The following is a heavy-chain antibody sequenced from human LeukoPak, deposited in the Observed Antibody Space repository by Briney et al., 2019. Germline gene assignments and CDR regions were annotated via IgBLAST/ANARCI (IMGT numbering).Heavy chain of an antibody. CDR2: IYSGGST. D-gene: IGHD2/OR15-2a*01. Sequence: GGSLRLSCAASGFTGSGNYMSWVRQAPGKGLEWVSVIYSGGSTNYADSVKGRFSISRDNSKKTLYLQMNSLRAEDTAVYYCARDPGGPLSSQFHYWGQGTLVTVSS. V-gene: IGHV3-66*02. CDR1: GFTGSGNY. CDR3: ARDPGGPLSSQFHY. J-gene: IGHJ4*02.